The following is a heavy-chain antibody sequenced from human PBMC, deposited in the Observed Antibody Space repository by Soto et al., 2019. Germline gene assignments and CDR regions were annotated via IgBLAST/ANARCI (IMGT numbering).Heavy chain of an antibody. V-gene: IGHV3-64D*06. Sequence: SGGSLRLSCSASGFTFSSYAMHWVRQAPGKGLEYVPAISSNGGSTYYADSVKGRFTISRDNSENTLYLQMSSLRAEDTAVYYCVKVRDGYNWRDAFDIWGQGTMVTVSS. CDR2: ISSNGGST. CDR3: VKVRDGYNWRDAFDI. D-gene: IGHD5-12*01. CDR1: GFTFSSYA. J-gene: IGHJ3*02.